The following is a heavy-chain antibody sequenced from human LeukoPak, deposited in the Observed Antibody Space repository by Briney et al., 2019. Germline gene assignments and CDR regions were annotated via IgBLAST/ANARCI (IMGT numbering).Heavy chain of an antibody. V-gene: IGHV3-66*01. Sequence: PGGSLRLSCAASGFTVSSNYMSWVRQAPGKGLEWVSVIYSGGSTYYADSVKGRFTISRDNSKNTLYLQMNSLRAEDTAVYYCARSVLGSSVKAARPGWFDPWGQGTLVTVSS. CDR2: IYSGGST. D-gene: IGHD6-6*01. J-gene: IGHJ5*02. CDR1: GFTVSSNY. CDR3: ARSVLGSSVKAARPGWFDP.